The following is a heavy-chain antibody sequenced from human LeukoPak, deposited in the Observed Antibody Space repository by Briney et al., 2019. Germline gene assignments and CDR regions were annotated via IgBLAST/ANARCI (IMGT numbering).Heavy chain of an antibody. CDR1: GGTFSSYA. V-gene: IGHV1-69*06. Sequence: GASVKVSCKASGGTFSSYAISWVRQVPGQGLEWMGGIIPIFGTANYAQKFQGRVTITADKSTSTAYMELSSLRSEDTAVYYCASDGVAAAGTLSYWGQGTLVTVSS. J-gene: IGHJ4*02. D-gene: IGHD6-13*01. CDR3: ASDGVAAAGTLSY. CDR2: IIPIFGTA.